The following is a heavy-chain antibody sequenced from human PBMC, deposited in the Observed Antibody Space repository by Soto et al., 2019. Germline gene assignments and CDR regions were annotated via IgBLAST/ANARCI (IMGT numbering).Heavy chain of an antibody. J-gene: IGHJ4*02. CDR1: GYVVSGFC. D-gene: IGHD3-10*01. CDR2: ISPYNGNK. CDR3: ARDLDGSGSYYTGY. Sequence: ASVKVSCKASGYVVSGFCINWVRQVPGQGLEWMGWISPYNGNKNYAQKFQGRVTMTTDTSTSTAYMELRSLRSDDTAVFYCARDLDGSGSYYTGYWGQGSLVTVSS. V-gene: IGHV1-18*01.